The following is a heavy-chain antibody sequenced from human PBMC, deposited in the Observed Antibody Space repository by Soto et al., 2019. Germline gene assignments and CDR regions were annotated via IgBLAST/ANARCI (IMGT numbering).Heavy chain of an antibody. CDR3: ARDPPDFNSGFDF. CDR2: TYYRSKWIS. D-gene: IGHD6-19*01. CDR1: GDSVSNNGAT. Sequence: SQTLSLTCALSGDSVSNNGATWNWIRQSPSGGLEWLGRTYYRSKWISDYAMSVKSRISINPDTSKNQISLQLNSVTPEDTAVYYCARDPPDFNSGFDFWGQGTLVTVSS. V-gene: IGHV6-1*01. J-gene: IGHJ4*02.